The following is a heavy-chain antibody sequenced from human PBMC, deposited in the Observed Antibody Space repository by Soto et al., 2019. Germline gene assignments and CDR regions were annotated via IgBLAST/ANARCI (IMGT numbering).Heavy chain of an antibody. CDR3: AKARAAYGDYIWGSYRYESSPYYFDY. CDR1: GFTFSSYA. Sequence: GGSLRLSCAASGFTFSSYAMSWVRQAPGKGLEWVSAISGSGGSTYYADSVKGRFTISRDNSENTLYLQMNSLRAEDTAVYYCAKARAAYGDYIWGSYRYESSPYYFDYWGQGTLVTVSS. V-gene: IGHV3-23*01. J-gene: IGHJ4*02. CDR2: ISGSGGST. D-gene: IGHD3-16*02.